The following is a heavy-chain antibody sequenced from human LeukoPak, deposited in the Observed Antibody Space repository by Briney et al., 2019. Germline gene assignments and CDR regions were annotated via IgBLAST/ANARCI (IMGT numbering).Heavy chain of an antibody. V-gene: IGHV1-69*05. J-gene: IGHJ6*03. CDR2: IIPIFGTA. CDR3: ARDQRAESTDYYYYYMDV. CDR1: GYTFTSYG. Sequence: ASVKVSCKASGYTFTSYGISWVRQAPGQGLEWMGGIIPIFGTANYAQKFQGRVTITTDESTSTAYMELSSLRSEDTAVYCCARDQRAESTDYYYYYMDVWGKGTTVTVSS.